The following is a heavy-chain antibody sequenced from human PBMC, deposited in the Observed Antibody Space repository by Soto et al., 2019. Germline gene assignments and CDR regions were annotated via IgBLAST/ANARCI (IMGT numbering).Heavy chain of an antibody. D-gene: IGHD3-10*01. J-gene: IGHJ5*02. Sequence: GESLKISCKGSGYNFSSYWIAWLRQMPGRGLEWMGFIYSGDSETRYSPSFQGQVTISADNSISTAYLQWSSLKGSDSAIYYCARHLTDITMVRNWFDPWGQGTLVTVSS. V-gene: IGHV5-51*01. CDR2: IYSGDSET. CDR3: ARHLTDITMVRNWFDP. CDR1: GYNFSSYW.